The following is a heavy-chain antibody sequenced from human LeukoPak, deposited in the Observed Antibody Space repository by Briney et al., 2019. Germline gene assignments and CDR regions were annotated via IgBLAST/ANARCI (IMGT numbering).Heavy chain of an antibody. CDR3: ALLYSSGGTGPDDY. Sequence: SVKVSCKASGGTFSSYAISWVRQAPGQGLEWMGGIIPIFGTANYAQKFQGRVTITADKSTSTAYMELSSLRPEDTAVYYCALLYSSGGTGPDDYWGQGTLVTVSS. J-gene: IGHJ4*02. D-gene: IGHD6-19*01. CDR1: GGTFSSYA. V-gene: IGHV1-69*06. CDR2: IIPIFGTA.